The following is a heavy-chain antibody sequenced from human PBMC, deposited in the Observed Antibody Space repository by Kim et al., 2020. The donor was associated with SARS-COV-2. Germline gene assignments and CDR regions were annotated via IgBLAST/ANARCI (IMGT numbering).Heavy chain of an antibody. CDR2: ITAKAYGGAT. Sequence: GGSLRLSCAASGFTFDGYAVSWFRQAPGKGLEWVGFITAKAYGGATDSAASVKGRFTISRDDSKSIVYLQMNSLKTDDTAMYFCARARYSYGPAQGDWFDPWGQGTLVTVSS. V-gene: IGHV3-49*03. D-gene: IGHD5-18*01. J-gene: IGHJ5*02. CDR3: ARARYSYGPAQGDWFDP. CDR1: GFTFDGYA.